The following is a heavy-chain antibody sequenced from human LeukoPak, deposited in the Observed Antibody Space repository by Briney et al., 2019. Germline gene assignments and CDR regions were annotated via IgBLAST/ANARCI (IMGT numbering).Heavy chain of an antibody. CDR2: SNPSGGSA. V-gene: IGHV1-46*01. CDR3: ARDYGDYNWFDS. Sequence: ASVKVSCKTSGYTFTNYYIHWVRQAPGQGLEWMGISNPSGGSANYAQNFQGRVTMTRDMSTSTVYMELSSLRSEDTAVYYCARDYGDYNWFDSWGQGTLVTVSS. CDR1: GYTFTNYY. D-gene: IGHD4-17*01. J-gene: IGHJ5*01.